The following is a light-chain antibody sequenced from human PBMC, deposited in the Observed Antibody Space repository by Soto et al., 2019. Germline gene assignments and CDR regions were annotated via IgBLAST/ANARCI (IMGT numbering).Light chain of an antibody. CDR1: QSVSSNY. CDR3: QQYGSSPT. J-gene: IGKJ2*01. CDR2: GAS. V-gene: IGKV3-20*01. Sequence: EIVLTQSPGTLSLSPGERATLSCRASQSVSSNYLAWFQHKPGQAPRLLIFGASNRATGIPDRFSGSGSATDFTLTISRLEPEDFAVYYCQQYGSSPTFGQGTKLEIK.